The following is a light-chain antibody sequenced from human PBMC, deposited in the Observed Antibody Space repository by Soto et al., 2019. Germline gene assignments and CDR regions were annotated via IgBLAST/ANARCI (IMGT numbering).Light chain of an antibody. Sequence: EVVMTQSPATVSVSPGERTSISCRASQSVGTNLGWYKQKPGQAPRLLISKTSIRATGVPARFSGRGSGTEFTLTISSLQSEDFAVYYCQQYANWPLTFGGGTKVDIK. J-gene: IGKJ4*01. CDR3: QQYANWPLT. CDR1: QSVGTN. V-gene: IGKV3-15*01. CDR2: KTS.